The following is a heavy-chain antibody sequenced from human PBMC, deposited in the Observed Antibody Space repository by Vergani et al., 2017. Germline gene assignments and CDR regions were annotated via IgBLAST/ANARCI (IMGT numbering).Heavy chain of an antibody. CDR1: GFTFNQYG. CDR3: ARDLRLLYNRFDP. D-gene: IGHD1-14*01. CDR2: TWYDGNNK. V-gene: IGHV3-33*01. Sequence: QVQLLESGGGVVQPGRSLRLSCAASGFTFNQYGMHWVRQAPGKGLEGVAVTWYDGNNKQYADSVKGRFTISRDNSKSTMYLQMNSLRDEDTGVYYCARDLRLLYNRFDPWGQGTLVTVSS. J-gene: IGHJ5*02.